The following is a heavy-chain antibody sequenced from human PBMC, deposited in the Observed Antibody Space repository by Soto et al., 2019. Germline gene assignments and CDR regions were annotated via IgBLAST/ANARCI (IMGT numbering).Heavy chain of an antibody. J-gene: IGHJ3*02. CDR2: INPSGGST. CDR3: ARSSGYYDILTGPWGAFDI. V-gene: IGHV1-46*01. D-gene: IGHD3-9*01. CDR1: GHTFTSYY. Sequence: ASVKVSCKASGHTFTSYYMHWVRQAPGQGLEWMGIINPSGGSTSYAQKFQGRVTMTRDTSTSTVYMELSSLRSEDTAVYYCARSSGYYDILTGPWGAFDIWGQGTMVTVSS.